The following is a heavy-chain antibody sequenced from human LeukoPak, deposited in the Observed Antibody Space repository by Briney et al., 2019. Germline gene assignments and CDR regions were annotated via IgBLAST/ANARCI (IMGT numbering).Heavy chain of an antibody. CDR3: ARDIISSGWGTFSGMDV. V-gene: IGHV3-66*01. D-gene: IGHD6-19*01. CDR1: GFSVSRNY. J-gene: IGHJ6*02. Sequence: GGSLRLSCIVSGFSVSRNYMSWVRQAPGKGLEWVSSVSSGGTTYYADSVKGRSTISRDNSKNSLDLQMNRLRAEDTAVYYCARDIISSGWGTFSGMDVWGQGTTVTVSS. CDR2: VSSGGTT.